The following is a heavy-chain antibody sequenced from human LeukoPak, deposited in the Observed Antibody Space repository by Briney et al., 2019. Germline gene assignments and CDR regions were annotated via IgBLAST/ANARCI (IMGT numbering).Heavy chain of an antibody. Sequence: GGSLRLSCAASGFTFSSYWMRWVRQAPGKGLEWVANINQDGSEKYYVDSVKGRFTISRDNPKNSLYLQMNSLRAEDTAVYYCAREEWSSIWTYYYYYMDVWGKGTTVTISS. CDR3: AREEWSSIWTYYYYYMDV. CDR2: INQDGSEK. CDR1: GFTFSSYW. J-gene: IGHJ6*03. V-gene: IGHV3-7*01. D-gene: IGHD6-13*01.